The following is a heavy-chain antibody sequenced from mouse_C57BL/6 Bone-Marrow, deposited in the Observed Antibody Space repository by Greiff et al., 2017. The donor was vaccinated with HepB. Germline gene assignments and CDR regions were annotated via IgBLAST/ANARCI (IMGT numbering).Heavy chain of an antibody. CDR2: ISSGSSTI. J-gene: IGHJ3*01. V-gene: IGHV5-17*01. CDR1: GFTFSDYG. Sequence: DVKLVESGGGLVKPGGSLKLSCAASGFTFSDYGMHWVRQAPEKGLEWVAYISSGSSTIYYADTVKGRFTISRDNAKNTLFLQMTSLRSEDTAMYYCARDRDFAYWGQGTLVTVSA. CDR3: ARDRDFAY.